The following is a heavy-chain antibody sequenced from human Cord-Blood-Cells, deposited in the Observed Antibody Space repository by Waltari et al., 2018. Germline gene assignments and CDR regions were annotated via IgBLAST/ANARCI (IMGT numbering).Heavy chain of an antibody. CDR2: IYYSGST. J-gene: IGHJ6*02. Sequence: QVQLQESGPGLVKPSETLSLTCTVSGGSISSYYWSWIRQPHGKGLGWIGYIYYSGSTNYNPSLKSRVTISVDTSKNQFSLKLSSVTAADTAVYYCARLSYYDSSDLGTYYYYGMDVWGQGTTVTVSS. CDR1: GGSISSYY. V-gene: IGHV4-59*08. D-gene: IGHD3-22*01. CDR3: ARLSYYDSSDLGTYYYYGMDV.